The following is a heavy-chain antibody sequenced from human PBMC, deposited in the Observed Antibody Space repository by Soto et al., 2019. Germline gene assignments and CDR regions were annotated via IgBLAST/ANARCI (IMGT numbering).Heavy chain of an antibody. Sequence: GGSLRLSCTASGFSFSSYSLHWVRQTPGKGLEWVAVISYDGSNKYYADSVKGRFTVSRDSPKNTLFLQMNSLKPEDTAVYYCARAPPRGIAAPGTWGSGMDVWGQGXTVTVSS. CDR3: ARAPPRGIAAPGTWGSGMDV. V-gene: IGHV3-30-3*01. CDR2: ISYDGSNK. J-gene: IGHJ6*02. D-gene: IGHD6-13*01. CDR1: GFSFSSYS.